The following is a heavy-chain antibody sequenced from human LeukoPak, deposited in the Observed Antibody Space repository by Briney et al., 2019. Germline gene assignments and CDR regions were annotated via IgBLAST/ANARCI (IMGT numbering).Heavy chain of an antibody. Sequence: GASVKVSCKASGYTFTSYDINWVRQATGQGLEWMGWMNPNSGNTGYAQKFQGRVTMTRNTSISTAYMELSSLRSEDTAVYYYARRRNYDFWSGYSNNFDYWGQGTLVTVSS. CDR1: GYTFTSYD. CDR2: MNPNSGNT. J-gene: IGHJ4*02. V-gene: IGHV1-8*01. CDR3: ARRRNYDFWSGYSNNFDY. D-gene: IGHD3-3*01.